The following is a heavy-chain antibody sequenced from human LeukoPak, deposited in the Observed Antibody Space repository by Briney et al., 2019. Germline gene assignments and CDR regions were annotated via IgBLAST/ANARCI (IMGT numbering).Heavy chain of an antibody. J-gene: IGHJ4*02. CDR3: ARDGDCSSTSCPVGFDY. D-gene: IGHD2-2*01. CDR1: GYTFTGYY. Sequence: ASVKVSCKASGYTFTGYYMHWVRQAPGQGLEWMGWINPNSGGTNYAQKFQGWVTMTRDTSISTAYMELSRLRSGDTAVYYCARDGDCSSTSCPVGFDYWGQGTLVTVSS. V-gene: IGHV1-2*04. CDR2: INPNSGGT.